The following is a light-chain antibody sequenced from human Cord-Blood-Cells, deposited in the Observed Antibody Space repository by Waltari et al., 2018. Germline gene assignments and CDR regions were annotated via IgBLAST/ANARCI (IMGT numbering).Light chain of an antibody. J-gene: IGLJ3*02. Sequence: QLVLTQSPSASASLGASVKLTCTLSSGHSSYAIAWHQQQPETGPRYLMKLNSDGSHSKGDGIPDRFSGASSGAERYLTISSLQSEDEADYYCQTWGTGIHVFGGGTKLTGL. V-gene: IGLV4-69*01. CDR2: LNSDGSH. CDR1: SGHSSYA. CDR3: QTWGTGIHV.